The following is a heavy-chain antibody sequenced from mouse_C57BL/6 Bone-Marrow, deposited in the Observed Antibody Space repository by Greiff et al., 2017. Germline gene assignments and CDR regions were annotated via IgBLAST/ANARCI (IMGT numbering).Heavy chain of an antibody. Sequence: QVQLQQSGPELVKPGASVKISCKASGYAFSSSWMNWVKQRPGKGLEWIGRIYPGDGDTNYNGKFKGKATLTADKSSSTAYMQLSSLTSEDSAVYFCARRDGYYEGWFAYWGQGTLVTVSA. CDR1: GYAFSSSW. CDR3: ARRDGYYEGWFAY. V-gene: IGHV1-82*01. D-gene: IGHD2-3*01. CDR2: IYPGDGDT. J-gene: IGHJ3*01.